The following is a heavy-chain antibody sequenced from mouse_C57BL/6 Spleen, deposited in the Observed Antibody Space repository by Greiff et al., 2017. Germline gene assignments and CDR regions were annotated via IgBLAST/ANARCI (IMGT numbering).Heavy chain of an antibody. V-gene: IGHV1-80*01. CDR3: ARGIYGNYGYAMDY. Sequence: QVQLKESGAELVKPGASVKISCKASGYAFSSYWMNWVKQRPGKGLEWIGQIYPGDGDTNYNGKFKGKATLTADKSSSTAYMQLSSLTSEDSAVYFCARGIYGNYGYAMDYWGQGTSVTVSS. D-gene: IGHD2-1*01. J-gene: IGHJ4*01. CDR1: GYAFSSYW. CDR2: IYPGDGDT.